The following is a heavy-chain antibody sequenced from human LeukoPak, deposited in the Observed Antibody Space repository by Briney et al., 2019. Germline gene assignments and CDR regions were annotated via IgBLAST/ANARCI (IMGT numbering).Heavy chain of an antibody. V-gene: IGHV3-30*04. CDR3: ARSLATSYYYMDV. J-gene: IGHJ6*03. CDR1: GFTFSNYA. Sequence: PGGSLRLSCAASGFTFSNYAMHWVRQAPGKGLEWVAVISYDGSNKYYADSVKGRFTISRDNSKNTLYLQMNSLRVEDTAVYYCARSLATSYYYMDVWGKGTTVTVSS. CDR2: ISYDGSNK. D-gene: IGHD5-12*01.